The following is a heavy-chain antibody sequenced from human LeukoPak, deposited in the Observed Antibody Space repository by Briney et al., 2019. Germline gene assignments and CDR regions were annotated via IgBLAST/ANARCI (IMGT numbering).Heavy chain of an antibody. CDR2: INHSGST. J-gene: IGHJ4*02. D-gene: IGHD6-13*01. CDR3: ARRSIAAAGTFGY. V-gene: IGHV4-4*02. CDR1: GGSISGNNW. Sequence: SETLSLTCAVSGGSISGNNWWSWVRRSPGKGLEWIGEINHSGSTNYNPSLKSRVTISVDTSKNQFSLKLSSVTAADTAVYYCARRSIAAAGTFGYWGQGTLVTVSS.